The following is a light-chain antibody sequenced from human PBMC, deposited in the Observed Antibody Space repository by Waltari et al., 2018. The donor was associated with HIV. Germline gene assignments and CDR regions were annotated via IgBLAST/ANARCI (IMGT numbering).Light chain of an antibody. CDR3: VSYATNNIPL. CDR1: SSNVGAYDY. V-gene: IGLV2-14*03. CDR2: DVN. Sequence: QSALTQLAPVSGSPGQSITFPCPGTSSNVGAYDYASWFQQHPGKAPRLVIYDVNVRSSGISERFSGSKSAYTASASLTISKLQAEDEADYYCVSYATNNIPLFGGGTKLTVL. J-gene: IGLJ3*02.